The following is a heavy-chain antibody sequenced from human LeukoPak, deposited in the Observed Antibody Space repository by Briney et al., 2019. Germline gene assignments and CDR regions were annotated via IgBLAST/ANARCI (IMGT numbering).Heavy chain of an antibody. Sequence: SETLSLTCTVSGGSISSYYWSWIRQPPGEGLERIGYIYYSGSTYYNPSIKSRVTISVDTSKNQFSLKLSSVTAADTAVYYCARAYYDSSGPWYFDLWGRGTLVTVSS. V-gene: IGHV4-59*08. CDR2: IYYSGST. D-gene: IGHD3-22*01. J-gene: IGHJ2*01. CDR3: ARAYYDSSGPWYFDL. CDR1: GGSISSYY.